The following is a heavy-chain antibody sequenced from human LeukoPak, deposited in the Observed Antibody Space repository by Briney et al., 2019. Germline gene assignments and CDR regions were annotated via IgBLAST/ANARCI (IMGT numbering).Heavy chain of an antibody. CDR3: ARGNGRDGYNFGY. D-gene: IGHD5-24*01. CDR2: INHSGST. Sequence: SETLSLTCAVYGGSFSGYYWSWIRQPPGKGLEWMGEINHSGSTNYNPSLTSRVTISVDTSKNQFSLKLSSVTAADTAVYYCARGNGRDGYNFGYWGQGTLVTVSS. J-gene: IGHJ4*02. V-gene: IGHV4-34*01. CDR1: GGSFSGYY.